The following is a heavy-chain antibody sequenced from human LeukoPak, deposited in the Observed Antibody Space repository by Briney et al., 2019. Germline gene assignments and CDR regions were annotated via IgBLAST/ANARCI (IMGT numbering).Heavy chain of an antibody. CDR2: ISSSSSYI. CDR3: ARDFCSGGSCYGAFDI. D-gene: IGHD2-15*01. V-gene: IGHV3-21*01. Sequence: GGSLRLSCAPSGFTFSSYSMNWVRQAPGKGLKWVSSISSSSSYIYYADSVKGRFTISRDNAKNSLYPQMNSLRAEDTAVYYCARDFCSGGSCYGAFDIWGQGTMVTVSS. J-gene: IGHJ3*02. CDR1: GFTFSSYS.